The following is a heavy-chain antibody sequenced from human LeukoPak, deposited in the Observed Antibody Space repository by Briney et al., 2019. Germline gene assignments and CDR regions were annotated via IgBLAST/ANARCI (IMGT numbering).Heavy chain of an antibody. CDR2: IYTSGST. J-gene: IGHJ4*02. D-gene: IGHD1-26*01. Sequence: SETLSLTCTASGGSISSGSYYWSWIRQPAGKGLEWIGRIYTSGSTNYNPSLKSRVTISVDTSKNQFSLKLSSVTAADTAVYYCARGIVGARVDFDYWGQGTLVTVSS. CDR3: ARGIVGARVDFDY. CDR1: GGSISSGSYY. V-gene: IGHV4-61*02.